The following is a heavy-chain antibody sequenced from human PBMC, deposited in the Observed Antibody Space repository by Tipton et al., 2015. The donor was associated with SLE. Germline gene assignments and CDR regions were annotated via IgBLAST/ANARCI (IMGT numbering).Heavy chain of an antibody. J-gene: IGHJ4*02. D-gene: IGHD4-17*01. CDR2: INHSGST. CDR3: VYGDWLGLDY. CDR1: GGSFSGYY. Sequence: TLSLTCAVYGGSFSGYYWSCIRQPPGKGLEWIGEINHSGSTNYNPSLKSRVTISVDTSKNQFSLKLSSVTAADTAVYYCVYGDWLGLDYWGQGTLVTVSS. V-gene: IGHV4-34*01.